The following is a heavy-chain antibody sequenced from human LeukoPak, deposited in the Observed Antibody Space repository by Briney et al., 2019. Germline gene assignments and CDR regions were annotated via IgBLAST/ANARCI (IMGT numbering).Heavy chain of an antibody. CDR1: GGSISGYY. V-gene: IGHV4-31*03. D-gene: IGHD3-22*01. J-gene: IGHJ4*02. Sequence: SETLSLTCTVSGGSISGYYWSWIRQHPGKGLEWIGYIYYSGSTYYNPSLKSRVTISVDTSKNQFSLKLSSVTAADTAVYYCARLPDYYDSSGYKTTDFDYWGQGTLVTVSS. CDR3: ARLPDYYDSSGYKTTDFDY. CDR2: IYYSGST.